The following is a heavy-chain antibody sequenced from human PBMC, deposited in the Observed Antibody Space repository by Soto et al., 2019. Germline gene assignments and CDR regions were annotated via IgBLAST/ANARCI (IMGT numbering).Heavy chain of an antibody. J-gene: IGHJ6*02. CDR2: INPSGGST. Sequence: ASVKVSCKASGYTFTSYYMHWVRQAPGQGLEWMGIINPSGGSTSYAQKFQGRVTMTRDTSTSTVYMELSSLGSEDTAVYYCARDPIIVVVVAATPVRSGMDVWGQGTTVTVSS. V-gene: IGHV1-46*01. CDR3: ARDPIIVVVVAATPVRSGMDV. D-gene: IGHD2-15*01. CDR1: GYTFTSYY.